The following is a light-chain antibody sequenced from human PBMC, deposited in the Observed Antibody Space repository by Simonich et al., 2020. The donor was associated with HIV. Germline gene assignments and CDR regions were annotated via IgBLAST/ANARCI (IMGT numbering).Light chain of an antibody. V-gene: IGKV3-15*01. CDR2: GAS. CDR1: QSVRSN. J-gene: IGKJ2*01. CDR3: QQYNNWPLYT. Sequence: EIGMTPSPANLLVSPGEKPTPSCRARQSVRSNLAWYQQKPGQAPRLRIYGASTRATGIPARFSGSGSGTEFTLTISSMQSEDFAVYYCQQYNNWPLYTFGQGTKLEIK.